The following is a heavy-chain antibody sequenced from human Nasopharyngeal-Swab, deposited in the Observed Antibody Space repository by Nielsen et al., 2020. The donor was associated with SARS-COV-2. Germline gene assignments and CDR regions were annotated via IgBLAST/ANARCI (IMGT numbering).Heavy chain of an antibody. CDR2: ISSSSSTI. D-gene: IGHD3-22*01. Sequence: GESLKISCAASGFTFSSYSMNWVRQAPGKGLEWVSYISSSSSTIYYADSVKGRFTISRDNAKNSLYLQMNSLRDEDTAVYYCATAFGVTMISPCNYWGQGTLVTVSS. J-gene: IGHJ4*02. V-gene: IGHV3-48*02. CDR3: ATAFGVTMISPCNY. CDR1: GFTFSSYS.